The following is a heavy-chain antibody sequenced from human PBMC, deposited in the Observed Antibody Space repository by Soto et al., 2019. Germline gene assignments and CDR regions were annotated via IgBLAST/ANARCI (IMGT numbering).Heavy chain of an antibody. CDR3: ASLCTNGVCYTGDAFDI. Sequence: QVQLVQSGAEVKKPGASVKVSCKASGYTFTGYYMHWVRQAPGQGLEWMGWINPNSGGTNYAQKFQGRVTMTRDTSISTAYMELSRLRSDDTAVYYCASLCTNGVCYTGDAFDIWGQGTMVTVSS. CDR2: INPNSGGT. CDR1: GYTFTGYY. J-gene: IGHJ3*02. D-gene: IGHD2-8*01. V-gene: IGHV1-2*02.